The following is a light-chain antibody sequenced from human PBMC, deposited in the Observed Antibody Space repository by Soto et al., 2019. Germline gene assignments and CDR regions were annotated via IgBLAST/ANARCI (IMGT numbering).Light chain of an antibody. CDR2: GAS. J-gene: IGKJ4*01. V-gene: IGKV3-15*01. CDR3: QQNNKWPPVT. Sequence: EVVMTQSPATVSVSPGEGVTLSCRASQTISNDLAWYQQKPGQAPRLLIYGASTRATGVPARFSGGGSGTEFTLTISSLQSEDFAFYYCQQNNKWPPVTFGEGTKVDIK. CDR1: QTISND.